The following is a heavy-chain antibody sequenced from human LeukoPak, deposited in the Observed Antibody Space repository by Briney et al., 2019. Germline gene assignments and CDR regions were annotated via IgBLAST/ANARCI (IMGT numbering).Heavy chain of an antibody. CDR1: GGTFSSYA. V-gene: IGHV1-69*04. Sequence: ASVKVSCKASGGTFSSYAISWVRQALGQGLEWMGRIIPILGIANYAQKFQGRVTITADKSTSTAYMELSSLRSEDTAVYYCARDHLLRGEYWGQGTLVTVSS. D-gene: IGHD2-8*02. CDR2: IIPILGIA. J-gene: IGHJ4*02. CDR3: ARDHLLRGEY.